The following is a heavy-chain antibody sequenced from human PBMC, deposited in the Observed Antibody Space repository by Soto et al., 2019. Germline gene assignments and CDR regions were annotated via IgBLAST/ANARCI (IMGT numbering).Heavy chain of an antibody. CDR1: GFTFSSYG. CDR2: IWYDGSNK. D-gene: IGHD3-10*01. Sequence: QVQLVESGGGVVQPGRSLRLSCAASGFTFSSYGMHWVRQAPGKGLEWVAVIWYDGSNKYYADSVKGRFTISRDNSKNTLYLQMNSLRAEDTAVYYCARADGSGSSKRYGMDVWGQGTTVTVSS. CDR3: ARADGSGSSKRYGMDV. V-gene: IGHV3-33*01. J-gene: IGHJ6*02.